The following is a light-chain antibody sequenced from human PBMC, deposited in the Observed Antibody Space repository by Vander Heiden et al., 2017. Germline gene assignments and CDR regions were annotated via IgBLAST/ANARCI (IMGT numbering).Light chain of an antibody. J-gene: IGKJ4*01. Sequence: EIVLTQSPATLSLSPGERATLSCRASQSVSSYLAWFQQKPGQAPRLLIYDASKSATGIPARVSGSGSGTDFTLTISSLEPQDFAVYYCHQRSTWPLTFGGGTKVEIK. CDR1: QSVSSY. CDR3: HQRSTWPLT. CDR2: DAS. V-gene: IGKV3-11*01.